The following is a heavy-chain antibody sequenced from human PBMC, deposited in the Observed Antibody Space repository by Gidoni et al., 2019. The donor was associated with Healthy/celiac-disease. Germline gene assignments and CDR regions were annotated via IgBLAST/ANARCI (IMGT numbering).Heavy chain of an antibody. Sequence: QVQLQQWGAGLLKPSETLSLTCAVYGGSFSGYYWSWIRQPPGKGLEWIGEINHSGSTNYNPSLKSRVTISVDTSKNQFSLKLSSVTAADTAVYYCARGVDYGDWEAGTWGQGTLVTVSS. V-gene: IGHV4-34*01. CDR3: ARGVDYGDWEAGT. CDR2: INHSGST. D-gene: IGHD4-17*01. CDR1: GGSFSGYY. J-gene: IGHJ5*02.